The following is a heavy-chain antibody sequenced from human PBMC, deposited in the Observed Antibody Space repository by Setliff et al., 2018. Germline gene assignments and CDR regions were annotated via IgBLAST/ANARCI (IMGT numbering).Heavy chain of an antibody. Sequence: PGESLRLSCAASGFTISSYSMNWVRQAPGKGLEWVSSISSSSSYIYYADSVKGRFTISRDNAKNSLYLQMNSLRAEDTAVYYCARELAGIISGSYYPDAFDIWGQGTMVTVSS. V-gene: IGHV3-21*01. CDR1: GFTISSYS. D-gene: IGHD1-26*01. CDR2: ISSSSSYI. J-gene: IGHJ3*02. CDR3: ARELAGIISGSYYPDAFDI.